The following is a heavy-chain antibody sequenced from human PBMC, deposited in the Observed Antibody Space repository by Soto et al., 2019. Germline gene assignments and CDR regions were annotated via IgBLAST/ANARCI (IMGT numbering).Heavy chain of an antibody. Sequence: EVQLLESGGGLVQPGGSLRLSCAASGFTFSSYAMSWVRQAPGKGLEWVSAISGSGGSTYYADSVKGRFTISRDNSKHPLYLQMNSLRAEDTAVYYCAKDEGYYGSGFPHYFDYWGQGTLVTVSS. CDR3: AKDEGYYGSGFPHYFDY. V-gene: IGHV3-23*01. CDR1: GFTFSSYA. D-gene: IGHD3-10*01. J-gene: IGHJ4*02. CDR2: ISGSGGST.